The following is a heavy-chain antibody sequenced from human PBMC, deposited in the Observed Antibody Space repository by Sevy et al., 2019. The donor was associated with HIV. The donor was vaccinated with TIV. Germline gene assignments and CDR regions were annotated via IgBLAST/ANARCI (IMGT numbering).Heavy chain of an antibody. D-gene: IGHD7-27*01. J-gene: IGHJ4*02. CDR1: GFTFRTFA. CDR3: AKYAGDYPHLDY. V-gene: IGHV3-23*01. CDR2: ISDTGTST. Sequence: GGSLRLSCAASGFTFRTFAMSWVRQAPGKGLQWVSSISDTGTSTYYADSVEGRFTISRDNSKQTLYLQMNSLRAQDTALYYCAKYAGDYPHLDYWGQGTLVTVSS.